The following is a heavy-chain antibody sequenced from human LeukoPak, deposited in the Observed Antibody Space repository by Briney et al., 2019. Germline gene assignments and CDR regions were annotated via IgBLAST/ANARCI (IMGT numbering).Heavy chain of an antibody. CDR3: AKDRVVAGTTGAFDI. V-gene: IGHV3-30*02. D-gene: IGHD6-19*01. J-gene: IGHJ3*02. CDR2: IRYDGSNK. CDR1: GFTFSSYG. Sequence: PGGSLRLSCAASGFTFSSYGMHWVRQAPGKGLEWVAFIRYDGSNKYYADSVKGRFTISRDNSKNTLYLQMNSLRAEDTAVYYCAKDRVVAGTTGAFDIWGQGTMVTASS.